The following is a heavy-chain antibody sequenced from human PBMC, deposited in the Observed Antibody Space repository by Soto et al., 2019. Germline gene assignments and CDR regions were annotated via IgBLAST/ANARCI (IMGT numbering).Heavy chain of an antibody. D-gene: IGHD3-3*01. Sequence: PSQTLSLTCVISGDSVSSNSAAWNWIRQSPSRGLEWLGRTYYRSKWYNDYAVSVKSRITINPDTSKNQFSLQLNSVTPEDTAVYYCASGFGVVIKRDYYYYMDVWGKGTTVTVSS. V-gene: IGHV6-1*01. CDR3: ASGFGVVIKRDYYYYMDV. CDR1: GDSVSSNSAA. J-gene: IGHJ6*03. CDR2: TYYRSKWYN.